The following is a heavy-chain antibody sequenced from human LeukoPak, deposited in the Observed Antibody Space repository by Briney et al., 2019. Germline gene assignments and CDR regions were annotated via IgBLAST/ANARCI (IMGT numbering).Heavy chain of an antibody. J-gene: IGHJ5*02. D-gene: IGHD2-15*01. CDR2: ISSSSSYI. V-gene: IGHV3-21*01. CDR3: ARTDCSGGSCRRAPFDP. CDR1: GFTFSSYS. Sequence: GRSLRLSCAASGFTFSSYSMNWVRQAPGKGLEWVSSISSSSSYIYYADSVKGRFTISRDNAKNSLYLQMNSLRAEDTAVYYCARTDCSGGSCRRAPFDPWGQGTLVTVSS.